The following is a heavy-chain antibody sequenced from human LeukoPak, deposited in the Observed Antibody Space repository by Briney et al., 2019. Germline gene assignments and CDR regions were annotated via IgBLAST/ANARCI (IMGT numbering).Heavy chain of an antibody. V-gene: IGHV4-61*02. CDR2: VYSSGST. Sequence: SQTLSLTCTVSGGSISSGSYYWSWIRQPAGKGLEWIGRVYSSGSTDYNPSLKSRLSISVDTSKIQFSLRLSSVTVADTAVYYCARTPYSGSVDYWGQGTLVTVSS. D-gene: IGHD3-10*01. J-gene: IGHJ4*02. CDR1: GGSISSGSYY. CDR3: ARTPYSGSVDY.